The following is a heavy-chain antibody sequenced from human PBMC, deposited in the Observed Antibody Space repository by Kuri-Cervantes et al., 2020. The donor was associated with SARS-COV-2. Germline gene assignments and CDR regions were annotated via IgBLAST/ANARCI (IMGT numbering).Heavy chain of an antibody. D-gene: IGHD6-13*01. J-gene: IGHJ6*03. CDR2: IYYSGST. CDR3: ARSIAAAGTGMGYMDV. V-gene: IGHV4-39*01. CDR1: GGSISSSSYY. Sequence: SETLSLTCTVSGGSISSSSYYWGWIRQPPGKGLEWIGSIYYSGSTYYNPSLKSRLTMSVDTPKKQFSLKVSSVSAADTAVYYCARSIAAAGTGMGYMDVWGTGTTVTVSS.